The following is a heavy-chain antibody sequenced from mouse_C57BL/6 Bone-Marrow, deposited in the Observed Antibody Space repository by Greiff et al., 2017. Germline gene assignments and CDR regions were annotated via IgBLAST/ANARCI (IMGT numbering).Heavy chain of an antibody. J-gene: IGHJ3*01. V-gene: IGHV5-6*02. CDR1: GFTFSSYG. Sequence: EVMLVESGGDLVKPGGSLKLSCAASGFTFSSYGMSWVRQTPDKRLEWVATISSGGSYTYYPDSVKGRFTISRDNAKNTLYLQMSSLKSEDTAMYYCARRYYDWFAYWGQGTLVTVSA. CDR3: ARRYYDWFAY. CDR2: ISSGGSYT. D-gene: IGHD2-4*01.